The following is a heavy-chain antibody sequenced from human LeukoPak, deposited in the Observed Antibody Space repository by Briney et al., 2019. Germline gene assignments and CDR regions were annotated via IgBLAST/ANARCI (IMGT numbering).Heavy chain of an antibody. D-gene: IGHD4-23*01. CDR3: ARVAVVTLFNYYYYMDV. CDR1: GGTFSSYA. CDR2: IIPIFGTA. J-gene: IGHJ6*03. Sequence: SVKVSCKATGGTFSSYAISRVRQAPGQGLEWMGGIIPIFGTANYAQKFQGRVTITTDESTSTAYMELSSLRSEDTAVYYCARVAVVTLFNYYYYMDVWGKGTTVTVSS. V-gene: IGHV1-69*05.